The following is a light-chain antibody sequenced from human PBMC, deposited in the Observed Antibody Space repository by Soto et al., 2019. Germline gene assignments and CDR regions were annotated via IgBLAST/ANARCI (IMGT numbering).Light chain of an antibody. V-gene: IGLV2-14*01. CDR1: SSDVGGYNY. Sequence: QPVLTQPASVSGSPGQSITISCTGTSSDVGGYNYVSWYQQHPGKAPKLMIYDVSNRPSGVSNRFSGSKSGNTASLTISGLQAEDEADYYCSSYTSSSTGGVFGTGTKLTVL. J-gene: IGLJ1*01. CDR2: DVS. CDR3: SSYTSSSTGGV.